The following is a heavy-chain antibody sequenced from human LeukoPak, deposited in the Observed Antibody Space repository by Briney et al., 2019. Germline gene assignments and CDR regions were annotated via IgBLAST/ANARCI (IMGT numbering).Heavy chain of an antibody. Sequence: PSETLSLTCTVSGYSISSGYYWGWIRQPPGKGLEWIGYIYYSGSTNYNPSLKSRVTISVDTSKNQFSLKLSSVTAADTAVYYCARVKVGWELLPSGYYYYMDVWGKGTTVTVSS. CDR2: IYYSGST. D-gene: IGHD1-26*01. J-gene: IGHJ6*03. CDR3: ARVKVGWELLPSGYYYYMDV. V-gene: IGHV4-38-2*02. CDR1: GYSISSGYY.